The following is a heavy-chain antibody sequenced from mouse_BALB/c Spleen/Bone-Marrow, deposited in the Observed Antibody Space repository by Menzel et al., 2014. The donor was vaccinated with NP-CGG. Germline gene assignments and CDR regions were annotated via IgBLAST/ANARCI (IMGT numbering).Heavy chain of an antibody. CDR3: TRQGSDGYDSREDWYFDV. Sequence: EVQRVESGGDLVKPGESLKLSCAASGFTFSSYGMSWVRQTPDKGLEWVATISSGGTYTFYPDSVKERFTISRDNAKNTLYLKMSSLKSEDTAMYYCTRQGSDGYDSREDWYFDVWGAGTTVTVSS. D-gene: IGHD1-1*01. V-gene: IGHV5-6*01. CDR1: GFTFSSYG. J-gene: IGHJ1*01. CDR2: ISSGGTYT.